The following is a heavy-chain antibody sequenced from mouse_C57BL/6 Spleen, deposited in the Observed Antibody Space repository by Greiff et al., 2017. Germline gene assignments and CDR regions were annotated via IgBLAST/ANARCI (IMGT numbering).Heavy chain of an antibody. CDR3: ARSYYSSSYDY. Sequence: EVQLVESGGGLVQPGGSLSLSCAASGFTFTDYYMSWVRQPPGKALEWLGFIRNKANGYTTEYSASVKGRFTISRDNSQSILYLQMNALRAEDSATYYCARSYYSSSYDYWGQGTTLTVSS. CDR1: GFTFTDYY. CDR2: IRNKANGYTT. D-gene: IGHD1-1*01. J-gene: IGHJ2*01. V-gene: IGHV7-3*01.